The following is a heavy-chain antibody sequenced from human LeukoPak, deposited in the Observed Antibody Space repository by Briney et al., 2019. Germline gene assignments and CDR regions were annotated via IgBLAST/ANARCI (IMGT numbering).Heavy chain of an antibody. D-gene: IGHD2-2*02. CDR2: INAGNGNT. CDR3: ARAEVSCCSSTSCYNFAY. Sequence: ASVKVSCKASGYTFTSYAMHWVRQAPGQRLEWMGWINAGNGNTKYSQKFQGRVTITRDTSASTAYMELSSLRSEDTAVYYCARAEVSCCSSTSCYNFAYWGQGTLVTVSS. J-gene: IGHJ4*02. CDR1: GYTFTSYA. V-gene: IGHV1-3*01.